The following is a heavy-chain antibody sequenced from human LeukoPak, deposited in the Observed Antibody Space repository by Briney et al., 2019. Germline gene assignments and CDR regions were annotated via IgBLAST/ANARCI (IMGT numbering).Heavy chain of an antibody. CDR3: AKVVVYYYDSSGYDC. CDR2: ISGSGGST. V-gene: IGHV3-23*01. D-gene: IGHD3-22*01. Sequence: GGSLRLSCVASGFTFSTYWMSWVRQTPGKGLEWVSGISGSGGSTYYADSVKGRFTISRDNSKNTLFLQMNSLRGEDTAVYYCAKVVVYYYDSSGYDCWGQGTLVTVSS. CDR1: GFTFSTYW. J-gene: IGHJ4*02.